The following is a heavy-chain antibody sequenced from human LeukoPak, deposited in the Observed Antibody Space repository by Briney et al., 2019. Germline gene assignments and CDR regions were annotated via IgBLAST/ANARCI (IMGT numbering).Heavy chain of an antibody. Sequence: GGSLRLSCAASGFTFNRYSMNWVRQAPGKGLAWVSSISTSSSYIYYADSVKGRFTISRDNARDSLYLQMNSLRAEDTAVYYCAREEGGKLGIDYYFDYWGQGTLVTVSS. D-gene: IGHD7-27*01. CDR1: GFTFNRYS. CDR3: AREEGGKLGIDYYFDY. V-gene: IGHV3-21*01. J-gene: IGHJ4*02. CDR2: ISTSSSYI.